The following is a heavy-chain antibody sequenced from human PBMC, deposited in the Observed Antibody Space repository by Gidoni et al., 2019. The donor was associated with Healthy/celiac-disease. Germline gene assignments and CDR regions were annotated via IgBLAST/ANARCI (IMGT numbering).Heavy chain of an antibody. CDR2: ISGSGGST. CDR3: AKVQATPLYYFDY. CDR1: GFTFSSYA. Sequence: EVQLLESGGGLVQPGGSLGLACAASGFTFSSYAMSWVRQAPGKGLEWVSAISGSGGSTYYADSVKGRFTISRDNSKNTLYLQMNSLRAEDTAVYYCAKVQATPLYYFDYWGQGTLVTVSS. D-gene: IGHD1-26*01. V-gene: IGHV3-23*01. J-gene: IGHJ4*02.